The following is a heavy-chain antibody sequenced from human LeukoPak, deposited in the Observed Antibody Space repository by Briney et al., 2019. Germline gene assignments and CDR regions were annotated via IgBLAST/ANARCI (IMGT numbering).Heavy chain of an antibody. J-gene: IGHJ3*02. CDR2: INPNSGGT. Sequence: GASVKVSCRASGYSFTGYYIHWGRQAPGQGLEWGGWINPNSGGTNYAQKFQGWVTMTRDTSTNTTYMELSSLTSDDTAVYYCARDRGRGGLISAFDIWGQGTMVTVSS. CDR1: GYSFTGYY. V-gene: IGHV1-2*04. CDR3: ARDRGRGGLISAFDI. D-gene: IGHD1-26*01.